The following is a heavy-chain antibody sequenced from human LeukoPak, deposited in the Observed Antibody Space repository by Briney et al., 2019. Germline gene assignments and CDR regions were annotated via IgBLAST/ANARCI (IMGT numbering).Heavy chain of an antibody. V-gene: IGHV3-21*04. CDR3: AKGSTRGYYYYYGMDV. CDR2: ISSSTNYI. J-gene: IGHJ6*04. D-gene: IGHD2-2*01. Sequence: EPGGSLRLSCVASGFTFSSYSMTWVRQAPGKGLEWVSSISSSTNYIYYVDSVKGRFTVSRDNAKNSLYLQMNGLRAEDTAVYYCAKGSTRGYYYYYGMDVWGKGTTVTVSS. CDR1: GFTFSSYS.